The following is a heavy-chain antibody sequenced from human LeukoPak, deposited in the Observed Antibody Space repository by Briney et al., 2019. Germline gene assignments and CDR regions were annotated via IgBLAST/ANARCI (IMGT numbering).Heavy chain of an antibody. CDR1: GGSFSSYY. Sequence: SETLSLTCAVYGGSFSSYYWSWIRQPPGKGLEWIGEINHSGSTNYNPSLKSRVTISVDTSKNQFSLKLSSVTAADTAVYYCARGLGYCSSTSCKRYYYYMDVWGKGTTVTVSS. D-gene: IGHD2-2*01. V-gene: IGHV4-34*01. J-gene: IGHJ6*03. CDR3: ARGLGYCSSTSCKRYYYYMDV. CDR2: INHSGST.